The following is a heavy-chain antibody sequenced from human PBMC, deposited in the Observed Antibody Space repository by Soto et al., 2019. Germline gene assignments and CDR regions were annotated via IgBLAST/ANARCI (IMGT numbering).Heavy chain of an antibody. J-gene: IGHJ4*02. V-gene: IGHV1-18*01. CDR3: ARDAPPEDY. CDR1: GYTFTSYA. CDR2: ISAYNGNT. Sequence: QVQLVQSGAEVKKPGASVKVSCKASGYTFTSYAIIWVRQAPGQGLEWMGWISAYNGNTNYAQKLQGRVTMTADTSTSPAYMELWRLRSDDTAVYYCARDAPPEDYWGQGTMVTVSS.